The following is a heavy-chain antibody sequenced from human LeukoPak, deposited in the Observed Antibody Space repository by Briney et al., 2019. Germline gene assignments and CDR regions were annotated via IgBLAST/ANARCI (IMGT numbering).Heavy chain of an antibody. Sequence: PGGSLRLSCAASGFTFSSYSMNWVRQAPGKGLEWVSSISSSSSYIYYADSVKGRFTISRDNAKNSLYLQMNSLRAEDTAVYYCARVPHDSSGYDAFDIWGQGTMVTVSS. D-gene: IGHD3-22*01. V-gene: IGHV3-21*01. CDR3: ARVPHDSSGYDAFDI. CDR2: ISSSSSYI. CDR1: GFTFSSYS. J-gene: IGHJ3*02.